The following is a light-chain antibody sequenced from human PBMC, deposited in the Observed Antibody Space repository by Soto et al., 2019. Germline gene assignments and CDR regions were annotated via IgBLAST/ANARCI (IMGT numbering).Light chain of an antibody. CDR1: QSVSSD. J-gene: IGKJ1*01. CDR3: QQYNNWPRT. CDR2: GAS. V-gene: IGKV3-15*01. Sequence: EIVMTQSPATLSVSPGERATLSCRASQSVSSDLAWYHQKPGQAPRLLIYGASTRATGIPARFSGSGSGTEFTLTINRLQSEDFAVYYCQQYNNWPRTFGQGTKVDIK.